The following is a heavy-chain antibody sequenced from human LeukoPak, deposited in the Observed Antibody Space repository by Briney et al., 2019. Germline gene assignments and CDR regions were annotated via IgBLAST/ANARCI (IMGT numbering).Heavy chain of an antibody. D-gene: IGHD1-26*01. CDR3: ASTSGSYSSFNY. CDR2: FDPEDGET. CDR1: GYTLTELS. Sequence: GASVTVSCKVSGYTLTELSMHWVRQAPGKGLEWMGGFDPEDGETIYAQKFQGRVTMTEDTSTDTAYMELSSLRSEDTAVYYCASTSGSYSSFNYWGQGTLVTVSS. V-gene: IGHV1-24*01. J-gene: IGHJ4*02.